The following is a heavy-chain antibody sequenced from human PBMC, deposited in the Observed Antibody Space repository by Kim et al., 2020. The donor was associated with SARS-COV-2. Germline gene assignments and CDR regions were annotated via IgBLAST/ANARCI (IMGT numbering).Heavy chain of an antibody. Sequence: GGSLRLSCAASGFTFDDYAMHWVRQAPGKGLEWVSGISWNSGSIGYADSVKGRFTISRDNAKNSLYLQMNSLRAEDTALYYCAKVHGALNPAFDYWGQGTLVTVSS. CDR3: AKVHGALNPAFDY. CDR2: ISWNSGSI. V-gene: IGHV3-9*01. J-gene: IGHJ4*02. CDR1: GFTFDDYA. D-gene: IGHD4-17*01.